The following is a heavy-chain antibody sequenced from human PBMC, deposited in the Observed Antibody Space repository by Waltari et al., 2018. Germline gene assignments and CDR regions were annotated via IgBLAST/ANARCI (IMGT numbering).Heavy chain of an antibody. D-gene: IGHD4-17*01. Sequence: QVQLQQSGPGLVKPSETLSLTCTFSGASVTSYYWRWIRQTPGKGLEWLGHIHYSGTYNYNPSVKSRVTFSVDTSKNQFYLNMTSVTAADTAVYYCARRSMTVTSFDFWGQGTLVTVSS. CDR1: GASVTSYY. CDR2: IHYSGTY. J-gene: IGHJ4*02. V-gene: IGHV4-59*02. CDR3: ARRSMTVTSFDF.